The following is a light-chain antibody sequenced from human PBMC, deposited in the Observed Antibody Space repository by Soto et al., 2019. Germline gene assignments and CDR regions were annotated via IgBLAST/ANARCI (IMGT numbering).Light chain of an antibody. J-gene: IGKJ1*01. V-gene: IGKV3-20*01. CDR1: QSVTSS. Sequence: EIVLTQSPGTLSLSPGERATLSCRASQSVTSSLAWYQQNPGQAPRLLIYGASSRATGIPDRFGGSGSGTDFTLTITRLEPEDFAVYFCQQYGTSRTFGQGTKVEIK. CDR3: QQYGTSRT. CDR2: GAS.